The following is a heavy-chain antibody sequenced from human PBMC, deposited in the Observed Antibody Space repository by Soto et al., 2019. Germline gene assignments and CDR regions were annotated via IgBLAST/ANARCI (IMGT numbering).Heavy chain of an antibody. CDR3: AKELGDGEYYFDY. CDR2: ISYDGSNK. V-gene: IGHV3-30*18. CDR1: GFTFSSYG. Sequence: QVQLVESGGGVVQPGRSLRLSCAASGFTFSSYGMHWVRQAPGKGLEWVAVISYDGSNKYYADSVKGRFTISRDNSKISLYLQMNSLRAEDTAVYYGAKELGDGEYYFDYWGQGTMVTVSS. D-gene: IGHD6-13*01. J-gene: IGHJ4*02.